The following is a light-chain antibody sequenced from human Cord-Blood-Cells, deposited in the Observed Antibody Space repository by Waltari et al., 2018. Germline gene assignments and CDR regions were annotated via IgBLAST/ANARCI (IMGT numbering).Light chain of an antibody. CDR2: EVS. Sequence: QSALTQPASVSGSPGQSITISCTGTSSDVGGYNYVSWYQQHPGKAPKLMIYEVSNRPSGCSNRFSGSKSGNTASLTISGRQDEDEADYYCSSYTSSSTWVFGGGTKLTVL. CDR3: SSYTSSSTWV. CDR1: SSDVGGYNY. J-gene: IGLJ3*02. V-gene: IGLV2-14*01.